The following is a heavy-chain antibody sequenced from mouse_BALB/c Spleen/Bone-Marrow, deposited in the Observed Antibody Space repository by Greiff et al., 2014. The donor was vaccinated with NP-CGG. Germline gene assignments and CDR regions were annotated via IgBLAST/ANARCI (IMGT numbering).Heavy chain of an antibody. CDR3: GRVSYFTTVGAMDY. CDR1: GYSFTGYF. V-gene: IGHV1-37*01. D-gene: IGHD1-1*01. J-gene: IGHJ4*01. Sequence: VQLQQSGPELVKPGASVKISCKASGYSFTGYFMNWVKQSHGKSLEWIGRINPYXGXTFXNXXXKXKATLTVDKSSSTAHMELLSLTSEDSAVYYCGRVSYFTTVGAMDYWGQGTSVTVSS. CDR2: INPYXGXT.